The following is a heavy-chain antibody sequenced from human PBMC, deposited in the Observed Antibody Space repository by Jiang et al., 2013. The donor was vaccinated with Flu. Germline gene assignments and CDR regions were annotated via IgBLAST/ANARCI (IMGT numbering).Heavy chain of an antibody. CDR3: ARGTTHHLSSYFDY. D-gene: IGHD1-1*01. Sequence: SGAEVKKPGSSVKVSCKASGGHLQKECCQLGATGPWTRGLSGWEGIIAVFGTTNYAQKFQGRVTITADESTSTAYMELSSLRSDDTAVYFCARGTTHHLSSYFDYWGQGTLVTVSS. J-gene: IGHJ4*02. V-gene: IGHV1-69*01. CDR1: GGHLQKEC. CDR2: IIAVFGTT.